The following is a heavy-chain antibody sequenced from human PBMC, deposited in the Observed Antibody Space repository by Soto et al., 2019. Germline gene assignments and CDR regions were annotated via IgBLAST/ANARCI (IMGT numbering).Heavy chain of an antibody. CDR2: ISGSGGST. Sequence: GGSLRLSCAASGFTFSSYAMSWVRQAPGKGLEWVSAISGSGGSTYYADSVKGRFTISRDNSKNTLYLQMNSLRAEDTAVYYCAKDLPNSSGWYGGEFDYWGQGTLVTVSS. CDR3: AKDLPNSSGWYGGEFDY. D-gene: IGHD6-19*01. V-gene: IGHV3-23*01. CDR1: GFTFSSYA. J-gene: IGHJ4*02.